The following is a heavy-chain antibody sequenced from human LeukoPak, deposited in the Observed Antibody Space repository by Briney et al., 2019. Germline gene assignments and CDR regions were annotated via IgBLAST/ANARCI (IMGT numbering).Heavy chain of an antibody. V-gene: IGHV3-49*04. CDR2: IRSKAYGGTT. Sequence: GGSLRLSCTASGFTFGDYAMSWVRQAPGKGLEWVAFIRSKAYGGTTEYAASVKGRFTISRDDSKSIAYLQMNSLKTEDTAVYYCTRVPAKDIVVVQGVVIDPYYFDYWGQGTLVTVSS. D-gene: IGHD2-2*01. CDR1: GFTFGDYA. J-gene: IGHJ4*02. CDR3: TRVPAKDIVVVQGVVIDPYYFDY.